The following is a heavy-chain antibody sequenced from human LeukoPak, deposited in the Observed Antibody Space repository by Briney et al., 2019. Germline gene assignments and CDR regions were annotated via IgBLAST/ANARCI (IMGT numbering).Heavy chain of an antibody. CDR1: GYSFTNYW. V-gene: IGHV5-51*01. Sequence: GESLKISCTGSGYSFTNYWIGWVRQMPGKGLEWMGNIYPGDSHTKYSPSFQGQIIISADKSTSTAYLQWSSLKASDTAMYYCARLHGRSGYYSHDFSYYMDVWGKGTTVTVSS. D-gene: IGHD3-22*01. CDR2: IYPGDSHT. J-gene: IGHJ6*03. CDR3: ARLHGRSGYYSHDFSYYMDV.